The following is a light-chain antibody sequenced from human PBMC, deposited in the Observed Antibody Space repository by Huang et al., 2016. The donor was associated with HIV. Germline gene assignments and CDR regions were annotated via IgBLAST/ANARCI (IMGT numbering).Light chain of an antibody. V-gene: IGKV3-15*01. J-gene: IGKJ5*01. CDR2: GAS. Sequence: EIVMTQSPATLSVSPGERATLSCRASQSVSNNLAWYQQKPGQAPRLLIYGASTRATGIPARFSGSGSGTEFTLTISSLQSEDFAVYYCQQYNNWPPDTFGQGTRLEMK. CDR1: QSVSNN. CDR3: QQYNNWPPDT.